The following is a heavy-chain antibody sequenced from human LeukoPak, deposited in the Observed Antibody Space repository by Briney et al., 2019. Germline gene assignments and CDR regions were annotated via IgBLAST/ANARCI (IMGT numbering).Heavy chain of an antibody. V-gene: IGHV3-23*01. Sequence: PGGSLRLSCAASGFTFSSYAMNWVRQAPGKGLEWVSCISGSGGKTYYADSVKGRFTISRDNSKNTLYLQMNSLRAEDTAVYYCAKDRRIAARGRNWFDPWGQGTLVTVSS. D-gene: IGHD6-6*01. CDR1: GFTFSSYA. J-gene: IGHJ5*02. CDR2: ISGSGGKT. CDR3: AKDRRIAARGRNWFDP.